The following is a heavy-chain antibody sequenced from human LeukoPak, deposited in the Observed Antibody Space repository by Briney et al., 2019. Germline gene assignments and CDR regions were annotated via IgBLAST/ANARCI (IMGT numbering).Heavy chain of an antibody. V-gene: IGHV4-30-4*01. CDR2: IYYSGST. J-gene: IGHJ4*02. D-gene: IGHD6-13*01. Sequence: PSETLSLTCTVSGGSISSGDYYWSWIRQPPGKGLEWIGYIYYSGSTYYNPSLKSRVTISVDTSKNQFSLKLSSVTAADTAVYYCARGRGAAGLNYWGPGTLVTVSS. CDR1: GGSISSGDYY. CDR3: ARGRGAAGLNY.